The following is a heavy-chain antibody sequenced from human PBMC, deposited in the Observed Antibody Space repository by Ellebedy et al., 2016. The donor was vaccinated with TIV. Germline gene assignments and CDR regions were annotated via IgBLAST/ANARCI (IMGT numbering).Heavy chain of an antibody. D-gene: IGHD6-13*01. Sequence: SGPTLVKPTETLTLTCTVSGFSLSNARMGVSWIRQPPGKALEWLAHIFSNDEKSYSTSLKSRLTIPKDISKSQVVLTMTNMDPVDTATYYCARMRYSSSWYRPWFDPWGQGTLVTVSS. CDR2: IFSNDEK. CDR1: GFSLSNARMG. V-gene: IGHV2-26*01. CDR3: ARMRYSSSWYRPWFDP. J-gene: IGHJ5*02.